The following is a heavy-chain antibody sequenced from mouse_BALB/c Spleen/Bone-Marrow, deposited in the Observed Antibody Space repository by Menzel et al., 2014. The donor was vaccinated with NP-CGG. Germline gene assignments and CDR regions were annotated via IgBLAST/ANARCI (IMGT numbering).Heavy chain of an antibody. Sequence: VHLQQPGPELVKPGASVKVSCKASGYAFTSYNMYWVKQSHGKSLEWIGYIDPYNGGTSYNQKFKGKATLTVDKSSSTAYMHLNSLTSEDSAVYYCARIGIGNIGGAYWGQGTLVTVSA. CDR3: ARIGIGNIGGAY. CDR2: IDPYNGGT. CDR1: GYAFTSYN. J-gene: IGHJ3*01. D-gene: IGHD4-1*01. V-gene: IGHV1S135*01.